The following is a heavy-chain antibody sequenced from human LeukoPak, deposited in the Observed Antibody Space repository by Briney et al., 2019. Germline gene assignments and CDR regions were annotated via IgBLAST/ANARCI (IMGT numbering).Heavy chain of an antibody. V-gene: IGHV1-69*13. Sequence: SVKVSCKASRGTFSSYAINWVRQAPGQGLEWMGGIIPMFGTANYAQKFQGRVTITADESTSTAYMELSSLRSEDTAVYYCALRVSGYFDYWGQGTLVTVSS. J-gene: IGHJ4*02. CDR1: RGTFSSYA. D-gene: IGHD6-13*01. CDR3: ALRVSGYFDY. CDR2: IIPMFGTA.